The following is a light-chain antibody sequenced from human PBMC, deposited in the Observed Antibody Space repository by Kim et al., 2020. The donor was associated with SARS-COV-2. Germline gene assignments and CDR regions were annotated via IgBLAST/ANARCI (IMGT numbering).Light chain of an antibody. CDR2: GNS. CDR3: QSYDSSLSAPYV. CDR1: SSNIGACYD. V-gene: IGLV1-40*01. J-gene: IGLJ1*01. Sequence: VTISCPGSSSNIGACYDVHWYQQLPGTAPKLLIYGNSHRPSGVPARFSGSKSGTSASLAITGLQAEDEADYYCQSYDSSLSAPYVFGTGTKVTVL.